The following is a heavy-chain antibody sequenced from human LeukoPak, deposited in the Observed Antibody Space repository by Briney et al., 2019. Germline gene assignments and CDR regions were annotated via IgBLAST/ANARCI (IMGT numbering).Heavy chain of an antibody. Sequence: GGSLILSCAASGFTFSSYAMRWVRQAPGKGLEWVAVISYDGSNKYYADSVKGRFTISRDNSKNTLYLQMNSLRAEDTAVYYCAKDRDTGPDAFDIWGQGTMVTVSS. CDR3: AKDRDTGPDAFDI. J-gene: IGHJ3*02. D-gene: IGHD1-14*01. V-gene: IGHV3-30*04. CDR2: ISYDGSNK. CDR1: GFTFSSYA.